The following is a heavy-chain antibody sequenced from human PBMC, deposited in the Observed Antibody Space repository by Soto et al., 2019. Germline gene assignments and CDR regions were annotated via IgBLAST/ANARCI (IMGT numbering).Heavy chain of an antibody. D-gene: IGHD6-13*01. J-gene: IGHJ6*04. Sequence: GESLKISCKGSGYSFTSYWIGWVRQKPGKGLEWMGIIYPGDSDTRYRPSFKGQVTISADKSINTAYLQWSSLKASDTAMYYCVRHGAAAAGTWMDVWGKGTTVTVSS. CDR2: IYPGDSDT. V-gene: IGHV5-51*01. CDR1: GYSFTSYW. CDR3: VRHGAAAAGTWMDV.